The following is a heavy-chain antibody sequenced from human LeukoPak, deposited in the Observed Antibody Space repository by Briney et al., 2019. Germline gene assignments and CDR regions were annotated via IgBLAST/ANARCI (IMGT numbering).Heavy chain of an antibody. V-gene: IGHV3-30*02. Sequence: PGGSLRLSCAASGFTFSSYGMHWVRQAPGKGLEWVAFIRYDGSNKYYADSVKGRFTISRDNSKNTLYLQMNSLRAEDTAVYYCAKDITIRGVIDYYYYGMDVWGQGTTVIVSS. CDR1: GFTFSSYG. CDR2: IRYDGSNK. CDR3: AKDITIRGVIDYYYYGMDV. J-gene: IGHJ6*02. D-gene: IGHD3-16*01.